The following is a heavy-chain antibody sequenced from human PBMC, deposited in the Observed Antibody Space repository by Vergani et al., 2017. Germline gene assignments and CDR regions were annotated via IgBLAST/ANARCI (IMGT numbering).Heavy chain of an antibody. V-gene: IGHV3-21*06. D-gene: IGHD3-16*01. CDR1: GFSFSTYS. CDR2: ISGRSNYI. Sequence: EVQLQESGGGLVKPGGSLRVSCAASGFSFSTYSINWVRQAPGKGLEWVSSISGRSNYIYYADSLKGRFTISRDNSKNSVYLQMNSLRAEDTAIYYCARKKYYESKDYYQVEPFDYWRQGTLVTVSS. CDR3: ARKKYYESKDYYQVEPFDY. J-gene: IGHJ4*02.